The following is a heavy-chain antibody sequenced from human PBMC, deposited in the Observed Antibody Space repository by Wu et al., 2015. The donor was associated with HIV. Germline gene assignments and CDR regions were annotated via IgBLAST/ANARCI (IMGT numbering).Heavy chain of an antibody. CDR2: MNPNSGNT. Sequence: QDQLVQSGAEVRKPGASVKVSCKASGYTFTHYDINWVRQASGQGLEWMGWMNPNSGNTGYRQRFQGRVTMTRDNSITTAYMELRGLRSEDTAIYYCAVLYDVQGDKAILDHWGQGTVVTVSS. D-gene: IGHD3-16*01. V-gene: IGHV1-8*01. J-gene: IGHJ4*02. CDR3: AVLYDVQGDKAILDH. CDR1: GYTFTHYD.